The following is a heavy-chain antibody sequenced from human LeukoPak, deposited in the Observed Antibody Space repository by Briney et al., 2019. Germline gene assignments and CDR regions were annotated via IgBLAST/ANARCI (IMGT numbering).Heavy chain of an antibody. CDR1: GGSISSSSYY. V-gene: IGHV4-39*07. CDR2: IYYSGST. CDR3: ARDSAPRRDGYNPLPKYYFDY. J-gene: IGHJ4*02. D-gene: IGHD5-24*01. Sequence: SETPSLTCTVCGGSISSSSYYWGWIRQPPGKGLEWIGSIYYSGSTYYNPSLKSRVTISVDTSKNQFSLKLSSVTAADTAVYYCARDSAPRRDGYNPLPKYYFDYWGQGTLVTVSS.